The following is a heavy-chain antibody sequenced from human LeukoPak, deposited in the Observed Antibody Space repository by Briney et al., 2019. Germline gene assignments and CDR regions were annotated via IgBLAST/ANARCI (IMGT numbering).Heavy chain of an antibody. CDR1: GGSISSYN. CDR3: ARVVATFGERYFDY. J-gene: IGHJ4*02. CDR2: IYYSGST. D-gene: IGHD3-10*01. Sequence: SEALSLTCTDPGGSISSYNWSWIRQPLGKGLEWIGYIYYSGSTNYNPSLKSRVTISLDTSKHQFSRKLSSVTAADTAVYYCARVVATFGERYFDYWGQGTLVTVSS. V-gene: IGHV4-59*01.